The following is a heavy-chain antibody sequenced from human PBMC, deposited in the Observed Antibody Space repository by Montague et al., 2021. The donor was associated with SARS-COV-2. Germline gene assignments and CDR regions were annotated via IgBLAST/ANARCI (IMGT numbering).Heavy chain of an antibody. J-gene: IGHJ4*02. CDR3: ARRGSSVWGVTVSAELDY. D-gene: IGHD3-10*01. Sequence: SETLSLTCSVYGGSFSGYYWSWIRQTPEKGLAWIWEINQSGRTNNNPSLKRRVIVSLATSKTQFSPKLSSVTAADTAVYYYARRGSSVWGVTVSAELDYWGEGILVIVSS. CDR1: GGSFSGYY. V-gene: IGHV4-34*01. CDR2: INQSGRT.